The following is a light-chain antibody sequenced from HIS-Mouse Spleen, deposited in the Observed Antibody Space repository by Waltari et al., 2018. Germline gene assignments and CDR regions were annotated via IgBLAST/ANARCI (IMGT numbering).Light chain of an antibody. V-gene: IGLV2-14*03. J-gene: IGLJ3*02. CDR2: DVS. CDR1: SSDVGGYNY. Sequence: QSALTQPASVSGSPGQSITISCTGTSSDVGGYNYVSWYQQHPGKAPKLMIYDVSNRPSGVSNRFSVSKSGNTASLTISVLQAEDEADYYCSSYTSSSTRVFGGGTKLTVL. CDR3: SSYTSSSTRV.